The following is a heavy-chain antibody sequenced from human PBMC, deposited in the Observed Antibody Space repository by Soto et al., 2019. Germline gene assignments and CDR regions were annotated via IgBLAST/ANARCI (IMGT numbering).Heavy chain of an antibody. V-gene: IGHV1-18*01. CDR1: GYTFTSYG. CDR3: ARVGVVPWTETVYPLDY. J-gene: IGHJ4*02. CDR2: ISAYNGNT. Sequence: ASVKVSCKASGYTFTSYGISWVRQAPGQGLEWMGWISAYNGNTNYAQKLQGRVTMTTDTSTSTAYMELRSLRSDDTAVYYCARVGVVPWTETVYPLDYWGQGTLVTVSS. D-gene: IGHD1-1*01.